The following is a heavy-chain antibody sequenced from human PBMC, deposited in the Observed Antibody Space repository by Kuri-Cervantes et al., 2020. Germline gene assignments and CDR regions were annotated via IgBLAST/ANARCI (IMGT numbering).Heavy chain of an antibody. CDR1: GGSIKSYY. CDR3: ARVVRYCSGGSCYSGWFDP. Sequence: GSLRLSCTVSGGSIKSYYWNWIRQPPGKGLEWIGHIYFTGSTKYNPSLKSRVTISVDTSKNQFSLKLSSVTAADTAVYYCARVVRYCSGGSCYSGWFDPWGQGTLVTVSS. D-gene: IGHD2-15*01. CDR2: IYFTGST. V-gene: IGHV4-59*12. J-gene: IGHJ5*02.